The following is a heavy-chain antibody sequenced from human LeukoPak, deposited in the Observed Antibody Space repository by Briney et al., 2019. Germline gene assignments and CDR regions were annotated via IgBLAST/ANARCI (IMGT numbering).Heavy chain of an antibody. V-gene: IGHV5-10-1*01. J-gene: IGHJ4*02. D-gene: IGHD6-13*01. CDR3: ARLRADYSSSWYVGY. CDR1: GYXFTSYW. Sequence: GESLKISCDGSGYXFTSYWISWVRQMLGKGLEWMGRITPSDSYTNYSLYFQGHVTISADKSITPAYLHWRSLKVSDTAIYYCARLRADYSSSWYVGYWGQGTLVTVSS. CDR2: ITPSDSYT.